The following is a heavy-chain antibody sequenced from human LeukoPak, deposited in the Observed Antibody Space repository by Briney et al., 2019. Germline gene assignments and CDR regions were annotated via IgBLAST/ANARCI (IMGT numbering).Heavy chain of an antibody. V-gene: IGHV3-7*01. J-gene: IGHJ3*02. D-gene: IGHD2-15*01. CDR1: GFTFGSYW. CDR3: ARDEVVVAASGAFDI. CDR2: IKQDGSEK. Sequence: GGSLRLSCAASGFTFGSYWMSWVRQAPGKGLEWVANIKQDGSEKYYVDSVKGRFTISRDNAKNSLYLQMNSLRAEDTAVYYCARDEVVVAASGAFDIWGQGTMVTVSS.